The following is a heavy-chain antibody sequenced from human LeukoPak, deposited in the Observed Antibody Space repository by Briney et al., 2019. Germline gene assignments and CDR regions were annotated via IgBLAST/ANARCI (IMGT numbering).Heavy chain of an antibody. CDR3: AREHSGYDQVFDY. J-gene: IGHJ4*02. Sequence: PGGSLRLSCAASGFTFSSYWMSWARQAPGKGLEWVANIKQDGSEKYYVDSVKGRFTISRDNAKNSLYLQMNSLRAEDTAVYYCAREHSGYDQVFDYWGQGTLVTVSS. D-gene: IGHD5-12*01. V-gene: IGHV3-7*01. CDR1: GFTFSSYW. CDR2: IKQDGSEK.